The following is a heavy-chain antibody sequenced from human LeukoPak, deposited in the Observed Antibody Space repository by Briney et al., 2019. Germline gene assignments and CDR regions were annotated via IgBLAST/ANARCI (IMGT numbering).Heavy chain of an antibody. CDR1: GFNFSSYP. V-gene: IGHV3-23*01. CDR2: ISGSGGST. D-gene: IGHD1-26*01. J-gene: IGHJ4*02. CDR3: AKDTSELLDSDAVDY. Sequence: GGSLRLSCAASGFNFSSYPMSWVRQAPGKGLEWVSAISGSGGSTYYADSVKGQFTSSRDNSKNTLYLQMNSLRAEDTAVYYCAKDTSELLDSDAVDYWGQGTLVTVSS.